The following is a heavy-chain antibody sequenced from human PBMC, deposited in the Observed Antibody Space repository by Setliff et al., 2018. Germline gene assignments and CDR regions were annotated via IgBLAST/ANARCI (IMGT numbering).Heavy chain of an antibody. CDR1: GGSISSGSYY. D-gene: IGHD1-1*01. CDR2: VYTNGGS. CDR3: ARANKKLDYYYYYYMDV. V-gene: IGHV4-61*02. J-gene: IGHJ6*03. Sequence: PSETLSLTCTVSGGSISSGSYYWSWIRHPAGKGLEWIGRVYTNGGSDYNPFLKSRVSISLDTSKNQFSLKLISVTAADTAVYYCARANKKLDYYYYYYMDVWGKGTTVT.